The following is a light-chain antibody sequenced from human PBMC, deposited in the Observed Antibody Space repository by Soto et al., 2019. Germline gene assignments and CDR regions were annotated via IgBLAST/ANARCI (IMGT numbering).Light chain of an antibody. J-gene: IGLJ1*01. V-gene: IGLV2-14*01. Sequence: QSALTQPASVSGSPGQSITISCTGTSSDVGGYNYVSWYQQHPGKAPKLMIYEVSNRPSGVSNRFSGSKSGNTASLTISGLQAEDEADYYCSSYTSSSTLEYVLGTGTKVTV. CDR3: SSYTSSSTLEYV. CDR1: SSDVGGYNY. CDR2: EVS.